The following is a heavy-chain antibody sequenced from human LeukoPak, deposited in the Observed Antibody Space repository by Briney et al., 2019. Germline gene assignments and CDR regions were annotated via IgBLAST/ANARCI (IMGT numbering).Heavy chain of an antibody. CDR3: AKDDSIVVAPIGG. CDR1: GFTFSSYG. V-gene: IGHV3-30*02. CDR2: IRYDGSNK. Sequence: PGGSLRPSCAASGFTFSSYGMHWVRQAPGKGLEWVAFIRYDGSNKYYADSVKGRFTISRDNSKNTLYLQMNSLRAEDTAVYYCAKDDSIVVAPIGGWGQDTLVTVSS. J-gene: IGHJ1*01. D-gene: IGHD3-22*01.